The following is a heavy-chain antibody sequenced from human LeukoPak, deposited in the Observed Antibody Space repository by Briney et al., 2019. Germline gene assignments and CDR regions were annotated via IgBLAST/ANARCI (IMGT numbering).Heavy chain of an antibody. J-gene: IGHJ3*02. D-gene: IGHD6-13*01. CDR2: IYYSGST. V-gene: IGHV4-59*01. CDR1: GGSISSYY. CDR3: ARDRFIAAAEGAFDI. Sequence: SETLSLTCTVSGGSISSYYWSWLRQPPGKGLEWIGYIYYSGSTNYNPSLKSRVTISVDTSKNQFSLKLSSVTAADTAMYYCARDRFIAAAEGAFDIWGQGTMVTVSS.